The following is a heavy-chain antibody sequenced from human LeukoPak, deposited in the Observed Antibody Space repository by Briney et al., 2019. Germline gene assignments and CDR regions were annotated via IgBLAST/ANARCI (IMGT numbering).Heavy chain of an antibody. D-gene: IGHD2/OR15-2a*01. CDR3: TGGTFYRLLDY. CDR1: GYSLTELS. J-gene: IGHJ4*02. V-gene: IGHV1-24*01. CDR2: FDPGNGET. Sequence: ASVKVSCKVSGYSLTELSMHWVRQAPGKGLEWMGGFDPGNGETIFTKNFQGRVTMTYDTSTDTAYMELSSLRSEDTAVYYCTGGTFYRLLDYWGQGTLVTVSS.